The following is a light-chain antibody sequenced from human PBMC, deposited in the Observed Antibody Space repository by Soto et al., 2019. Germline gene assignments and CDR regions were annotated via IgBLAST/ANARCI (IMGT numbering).Light chain of an antibody. V-gene: IGLV1-44*01. CDR1: SSNIGSNI. J-gene: IGLJ3*02. CDR3: AAWDDGLNGWV. CDR2: SNN. Sequence: QSVLTQPPSASGTPGQRVTISCSGSSSNIGSNIVNWYQQLPGTAPKLLIYSNNQRPSGVPDRFSGSKSGTSASLAISGLQSEDDADYYCAAWDDGLNGWVFGGGTKLTVL.